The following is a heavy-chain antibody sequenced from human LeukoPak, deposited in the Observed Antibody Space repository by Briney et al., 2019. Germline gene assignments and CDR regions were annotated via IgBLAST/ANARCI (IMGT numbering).Heavy chain of an antibody. CDR2: ISYDENNK. V-gene: IGHV3-30*03. CDR3: ARDIELQLWVPGWGANAFDI. D-gene: IGHD5-18*01. J-gene: IGHJ3*02. Sequence: PGGSLRLSCAASGFTFSSYGMHWVRQAPGKGLEWVAVISYDENNKFYADSVKGRFTISRDNSKNTLFLQMNSLRAEDTAVYYCARDIELQLWVPGWGANAFDIWGQGTMVTVSS. CDR1: GFTFSSYG.